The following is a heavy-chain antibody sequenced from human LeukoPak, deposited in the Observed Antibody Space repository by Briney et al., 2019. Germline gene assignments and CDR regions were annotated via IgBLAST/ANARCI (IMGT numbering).Heavy chain of an antibody. CDR3: ARVSPLEMTTISYMDV. Sequence: PSETLSLTCTVSGGSISSYYWSWIRQPPGKGLEWIGYIYYSEKTNYNPSLKSRVTISVDTSKNQFSLKLSSVTAADTAVYYCARVSPLEMTTISYMDVWGKGTTVTVSS. J-gene: IGHJ6*03. CDR2: IYYSEKT. V-gene: IGHV4-59*01. D-gene: IGHD5-24*01. CDR1: GGSISSYY.